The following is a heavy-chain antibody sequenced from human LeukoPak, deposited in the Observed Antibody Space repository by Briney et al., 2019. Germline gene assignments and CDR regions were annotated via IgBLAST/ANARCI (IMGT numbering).Heavy chain of an antibody. CDR2: INWNGGST. CDR1: GFTFSSYA. V-gene: IGHV3-20*04. D-gene: IGHD6-19*01. J-gene: IGHJ4*02. Sequence: RSGGSLRLSCAASGFTFSSYAMSWVRQAPGKGLEWVSGINWNGGSTGYADSVKGRFTISRDNAKNTLYLQMDSLRAEDTAVYYCATIEVRGHPRCSSGCFFDHWGQGTLVTVSS. CDR3: ATIEVRGHPRCSSGCFFDH.